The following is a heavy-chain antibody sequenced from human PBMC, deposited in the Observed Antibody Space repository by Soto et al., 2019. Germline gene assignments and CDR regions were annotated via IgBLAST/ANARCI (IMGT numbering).Heavy chain of an antibody. D-gene: IGHD2-15*01. V-gene: IGHV5-10-1*01. CDR3: AANQVVAATNGYYYYGMDV. CDR2: IDPSDSYT. CDR1: GYSFTSYW. Sequence: PGESLKISCKGSGYSFTSYWISWVRQMPGKGLEWMGRIDPSDSYTNYSPSFQGHVTISADKSISTAYLQWSSLKASDTAMYYCAANQVVAATNGYYYYGMDVWGQGTTVTVSS. J-gene: IGHJ6*02.